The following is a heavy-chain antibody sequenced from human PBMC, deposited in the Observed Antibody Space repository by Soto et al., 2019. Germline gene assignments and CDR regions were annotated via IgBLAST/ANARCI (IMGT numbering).Heavy chain of an antibody. Sequence: QVLLVETGGGVVQPGRSLRLSCAASGFTFRTFGMHWVRQAPGKGLEWVSVIWNDGSKKFYADSVKGRFTISRDNSNNTLYLQMDSLRPEDTAVYYCVTGNQNFFDYWGQGTRVTVSS. CDR2: IWNDGSKK. V-gene: IGHV3-33*01. J-gene: IGHJ4*02. CDR3: VTGNQNFFDY. D-gene: IGHD1-1*01. CDR1: GFTFRTFG.